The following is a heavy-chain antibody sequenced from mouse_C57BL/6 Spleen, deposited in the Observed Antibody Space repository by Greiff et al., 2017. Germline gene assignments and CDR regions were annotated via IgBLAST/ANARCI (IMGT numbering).Heavy chain of an antibody. CDR1: GFTFSSYG. D-gene: IGHD2-3*01. J-gene: IGHJ4*01. CDR2: ISSGGSYT. Sequence: EVQVVESGGDLVKPGGSLKLSCAASGFTFSSYGMSWVRQTPDKRLEWVATISSGGSYTYYPDSVKGRFTISRDNAKNTLYLQMSSLKSEDTAMYYCARHHDDYAMDYWGQGTSVTVSS. CDR3: ARHHDDYAMDY. V-gene: IGHV5-6*01.